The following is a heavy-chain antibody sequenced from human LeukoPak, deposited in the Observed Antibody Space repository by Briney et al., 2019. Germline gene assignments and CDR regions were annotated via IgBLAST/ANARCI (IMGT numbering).Heavy chain of an antibody. CDR3: ARRVGGTPDY. D-gene: IGHD6-19*01. V-gene: IGHV3-23*01. CDR1: GFIFNYYA. CDR2: ICGDGRGR. J-gene: IGHJ4*02. Sequence: GGSLRLSCAASGFIFNYYAMTWVRQAPGQGLEWISPICGDGRGRDYADSVKGRFTISRDNSNNILYLDMDSLRVEDTALYYCARRVGGTPDYWGLGTLVTVSS.